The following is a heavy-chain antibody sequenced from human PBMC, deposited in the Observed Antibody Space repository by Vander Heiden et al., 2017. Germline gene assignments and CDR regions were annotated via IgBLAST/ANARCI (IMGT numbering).Heavy chain of an antibody. CDR2: IGTAGDT. CDR3: ARGSRYYDSSGYPHDAFDI. V-gene: IGHV3-13*01. D-gene: IGHD3-22*01. J-gene: IGHJ3*02. CDR1: GFTFSSYD. Sequence: EVQLVESGGGLVQPGGSLRLSCAASGFTFSSYDMHWVRQATGKGLEWVSAIGTAGDTYYPGSVKGRFTISRENAKNSLYLQMNSLRAGDTAVYYCARGSRYYDSSGYPHDAFDIWGQGTMVTVSS.